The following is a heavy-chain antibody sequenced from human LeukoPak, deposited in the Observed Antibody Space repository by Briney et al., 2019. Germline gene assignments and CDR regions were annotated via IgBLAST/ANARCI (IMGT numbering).Heavy chain of an antibody. D-gene: IGHD6-6*01. J-gene: IGHJ4*02. CDR3: ARVGYSSSSPFDY. CDR2: INPNSGGT. V-gene: IGHV1-2*02. Sequence: ASVKVSCKASGYTFTGYYMRWVRQAPGQGLEWMGWINPNSGGTNYAQKFQGRVTMTRDTSISTAYMELSRLRSDDTAVYYCARVGYSSSSPFDYWGQGTLVTVSS. CDR1: GYTFTGYY.